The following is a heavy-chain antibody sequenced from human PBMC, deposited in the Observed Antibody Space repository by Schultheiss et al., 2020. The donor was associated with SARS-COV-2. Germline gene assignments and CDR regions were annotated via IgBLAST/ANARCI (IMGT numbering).Heavy chain of an antibody. CDR2: IKSKTDGGTT. V-gene: IGHV3-15*01. J-gene: IGHJ4*01. CDR3: TTDRKISRVYDFWSGYDDARLPY. CDR1: GFTFSSYA. D-gene: IGHD3-3*01. Sequence: GGSLRLSCAASGFTFSSYAMSWVRQAPGKGLEWVGRIKSKTDGGTTDYAAPVKGRFTISRDDSKNTLYLQMNSLKTEDTAVYYCTTDRKISRVYDFWSGYDDARLPYCGHGTLGTVSS.